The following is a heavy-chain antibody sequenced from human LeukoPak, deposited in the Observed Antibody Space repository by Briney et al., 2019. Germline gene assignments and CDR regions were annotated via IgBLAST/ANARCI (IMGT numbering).Heavy chain of an antibody. V-gene: IGHV3-21*01. Sequence: GGSLRLSCAASGFTFSIYSMNWVRQAPGKGLEWVSSISSSSSYIYYADSVKGRFTISRDNAKNSLYLQMNSLRAEDTAVYYCARGPPSAYCGDDCYWYFDLWGHGTLVTVSS. D-gene: IGHD2-21*02. CDR2: ISSSSSYI. CDR1: GFTFSIYS. J-gene: IGHJ2*01. CDR3: ARGPPSAYCGDDCYWYFDL.